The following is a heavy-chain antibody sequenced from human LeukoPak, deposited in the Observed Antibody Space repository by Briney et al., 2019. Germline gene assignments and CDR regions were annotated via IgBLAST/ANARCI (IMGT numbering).Heavy chain of an antibody. CDR2: ISSSSYT. CDR1: GFSFSDYY. CDR3: ARVTSGWYKDY. Sequence: PGGSLRLSCAASGFSFSDYYMTWIRQAPGKGLEWVSYISSSSYTNYADSVKGRFTISRDNAKNSLYLQMNSLRAEDTAVYYCARVTSGWYKDYWGQGTLVTVSP. D-gene: IGHD6-19*01. J-gene: IGHJ4*02. V-gene: IGHV3-11*06.